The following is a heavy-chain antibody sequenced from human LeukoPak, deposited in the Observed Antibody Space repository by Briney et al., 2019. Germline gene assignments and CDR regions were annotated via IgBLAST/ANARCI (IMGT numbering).Heavy chain of an antibody. CDR3: AREMPGYSSSWYENWFDP. V-gene: IGHV4-4*02. Sequence: SGTLSLTCAVSGGSISSSNWWSWVRQPPGKGLEWIGYIYYSGSTNYNPSLKSRVTISVDTSKNQFSLKLSSVTAADTAVYYCAREMPGYSSSWYENWFDPWGQGTLVTVSS. CDR1: GGSISSSNW. D-gene: IGHD6-13*01. CDR2: IYYSGST. J-gene: IGHJ5*02.